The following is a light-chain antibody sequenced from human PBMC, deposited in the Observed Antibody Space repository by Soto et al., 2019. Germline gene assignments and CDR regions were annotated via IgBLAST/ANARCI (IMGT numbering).Light chain of an antibody. J-gene: IGLJ1*01. CDR1: TSDVGAYNY. V-gene: IGLV2-14*01. CDR2: EVT. CDR3: ASYSTITPVV. Sequence: QSVLTQPASVSGSPGHSITISCTGTTSDVGAYNYVSWYQLHPGKAPKVIIHEVTNRPSGISNRFFGSKSGNTASLTISGLRAEDEADYICASYSTITPVVFGTGTQVTVL.